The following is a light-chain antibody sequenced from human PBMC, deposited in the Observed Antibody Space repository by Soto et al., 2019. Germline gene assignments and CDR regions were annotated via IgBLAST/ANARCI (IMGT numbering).Light chain of an antibody. CDR1: QSISSW. V-gene: IGKV1-5*01. CDR3: HQYNSYWT. CDR2: DAS. Sequence: DIQMTQSPSTLSASVGDRVTITCRASQSISSWLAWYQQKLGKAPKLLIYDASSLERGVPSRLSGSGSGTEFTLTISCLKPDDFATYYCHQYNSYWTFGQGTKVAIK. J-gene: IGKJ1*01.